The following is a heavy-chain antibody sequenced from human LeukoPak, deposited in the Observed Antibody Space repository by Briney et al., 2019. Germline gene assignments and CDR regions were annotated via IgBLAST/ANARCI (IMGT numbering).Heavy chain of an antibody. CDR1: GVSISSYY. CDR3: ARGDIVVVPDAGDAFDI. V-gene: IGHV4-59*01. Sequence: PSETLSLTCTVSGVSISSYYLSWIRQPPGKGLEWVGYIYYSGSTYYDPSLKSRVTISVDTSKNKFSLKLSSVTAADTAVYYCARGDIVVVPDAGDAFDIWGQGTMVTVSS. J-gene: IGHJ3*02. CDR2: IYYSGST. D-gene: IGHD2-2*01.